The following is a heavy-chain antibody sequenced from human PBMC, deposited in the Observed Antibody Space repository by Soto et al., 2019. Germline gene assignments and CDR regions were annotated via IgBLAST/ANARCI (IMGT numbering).Heavy chain of an antibody. J-gene: IGHJ5*02. CDR1: GFTFSSSA. D-gene: IGHD6-19*01. CDR2: VSGSGGTT. V-gene: IGHV3-23*01. CDR3: ARSTVDTIVTSGWCHYLDP. Sequence: EVQLLDSGGGLVQPGGALRLSCAASGFTFSSSAMSWVRQAPGKGLEWVSAVSGSGGTTYYADSVWGRFTISRDNSKNTLYLQMNSLRAEDTAIYFCARSTVDTIVTSGWCHYLDPWGQGTLVTVSS.